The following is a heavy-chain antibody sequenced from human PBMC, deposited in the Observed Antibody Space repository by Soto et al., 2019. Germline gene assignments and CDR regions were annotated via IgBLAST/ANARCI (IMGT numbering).Heavy chain of an antibody. D-gene: IGHD6-13*01. J-gene: IGHJ6*02. V-gene: IGHV1-18*01. CDR1: GYTFTSYG. Sequence: QVQLVQSGAEVKKPGASVKVSCKASGYTFTSYGISWVRQAPGQGLEWMGWISAYNGNTNSAQKLQGRVTMTTDTSTSTAYMELRSLRSDDTAVYYCAREPYSSSWISDYYYGMDVWGQGTTVTVSS. CDR3: AREPYSSSWISDYYYGMDV. CDR2: ISAYNGNT.